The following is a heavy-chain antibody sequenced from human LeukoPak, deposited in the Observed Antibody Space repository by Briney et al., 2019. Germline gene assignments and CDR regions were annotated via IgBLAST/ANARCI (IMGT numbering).Heavy chain of an antibody. D-gene: IGHD1-26*01. J-gene: IGHJ4*02. CDR1: GGSISSRSYY. CDR3: ARGHSGSYPDY. V-gene: IGHV4-39*07. CDR2: IYYSGST. Sequence: PSETLSLTCTVSGGSISSRSYYWGWIRQPPGKGLEWIGSIYYSGSTYYNPSLKSRVTISVDTSKNQFSLKLSSVTAADTAVYYCARGHSGSYPDYWGQGTLVTVSS.